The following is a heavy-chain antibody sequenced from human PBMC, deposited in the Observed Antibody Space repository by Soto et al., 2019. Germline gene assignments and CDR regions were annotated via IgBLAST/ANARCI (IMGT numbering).Heavy chain of an antibody. CDR2: IYPGDSNT. J-gene: IGHJ6*02. Sequence: DSLKISCKGSGYSFNTYWIGWVRQMPGKGLEWMGIIYPGDSNTRYSPSFQGQVTISADKSISTAYVQWSSLKASDTAMYYCARLTVNTPRPYYYHGMDVWGQGTTVTVSS. D-gene: IGHD4-17*01. CDR3: ARLTVNTPRPYYYHGMDV. V-gene: IGHV5-51*01. CDR1: GYSFNTYW.